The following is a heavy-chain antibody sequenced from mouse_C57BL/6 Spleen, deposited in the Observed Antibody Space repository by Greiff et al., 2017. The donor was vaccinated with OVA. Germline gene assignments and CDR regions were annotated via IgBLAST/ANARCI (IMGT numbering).Heavy chain of an antibody. CDR3: ARNDGYYYAMDY. J-gene: IGHJ4*01. CDR1: GYTFTDYN. D-gene: IGHD2-3*01. CDR2: INPNNGGT. Sequence: VQLKQSGPELVKPGASVKIPCKASGYTFTDYNMDWVKQSHGQSLEWIGDINPNNGGTIYNQKFKGKATLTVDKSSSTAYMELSSLTSEDTAVYYCARNDGYYYAMDYWGQGTSVTVSS. V-gene: IGHV1-18*01.